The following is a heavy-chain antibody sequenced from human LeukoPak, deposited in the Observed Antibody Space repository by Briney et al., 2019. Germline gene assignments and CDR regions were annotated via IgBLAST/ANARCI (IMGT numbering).Heavy chain of an antibody. Sequence: ASVKVSCRTSGYSLTTYSIHWVWQAPGQGLEWMGIINPKGDITTYAQRFQGRVTMTSDTSTATVYMELSGLRSEDTAIYYCARKWCCRDWFDPWGQGTLLTVSS. V-gene: IGHV1-46*01. CDR3: ARKWCCRDWFDP. J-gene: IGHJ5*02. CDR1: GYSLTTYS. CDR2: INPKGDIT. D-gene: IGHD2-8*01.